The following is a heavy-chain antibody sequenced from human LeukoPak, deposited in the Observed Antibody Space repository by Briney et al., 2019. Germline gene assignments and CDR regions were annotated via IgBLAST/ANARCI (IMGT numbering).Heavy chain of an antibody. Sequence: SVNVSFTASGGTFSIYAISWVRQAPGQGLEWMGGIIPIFGTANYAQKFQGRVTITADESTSTAYMELSSRRSEDTAVYYCARTISSGYYYGMDVWGQGTTVTVSS. D-gene: IGHD3-22*01. CDR1: GGTFSIYA. V-gene: IGHV1-69*01. J-gene: IGHJ6*02. CDR2: IIPIFGTA. CDR3: ARTISSGYYYGMDV.